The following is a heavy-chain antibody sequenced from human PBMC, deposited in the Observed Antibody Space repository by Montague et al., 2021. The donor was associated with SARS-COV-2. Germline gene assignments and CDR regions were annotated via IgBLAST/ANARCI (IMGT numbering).Heavy chain of an antibody. J-gene: IGHJ6*02. D-gene: IGHD3-16*01. CDR1: GGSISNYY. V-gene: IGHV4-59*01. CDR2: IYYSGNS. CDR3: ARGPPGGVYYYYGMDV. Sequence: SETLSLTCAVYGGSISNYYWNWIRQPPGKGLEWIGYIYYSGNSNYNPSLKSRVNISVDTSNNLVSLRLNSVTAADTAVYYCARGPPGGVYYYYGMDVWGQGTTVTVSS.